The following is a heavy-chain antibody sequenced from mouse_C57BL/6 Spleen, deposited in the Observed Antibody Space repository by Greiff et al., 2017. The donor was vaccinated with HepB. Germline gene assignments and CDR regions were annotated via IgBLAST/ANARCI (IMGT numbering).Heavy chain of an antibody. Sequence: VQLQQSGAELMKPGASVKLSCKATGYTFTGYWIEWVKQRPGHGLEWIGEILPGSGSTNYNEKFKGKATFTADTSSNTAYMQLSSLTTEDSAIYYCARQTPSYYGSSSYYFDYWGQGTTLTVSS. CDR1: GYTFTGYW. CDR2: ILPGSGST. J-gene: IGHJ2*01. D-gene: IGHD1-1*01. V-gene: IGHV1-9*01. CDR3: ARQTPSYYGSSSYYFDY.